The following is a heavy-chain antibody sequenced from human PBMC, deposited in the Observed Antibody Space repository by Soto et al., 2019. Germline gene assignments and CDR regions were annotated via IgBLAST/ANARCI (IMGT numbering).Heavy chain of an antibody. CDR1: GFTFSSYW. CDR2: IKQDGSEK. D-gene: IGHD3-3*01. Sequence: GGSLRLSCAASGFTFSSYWMSWVRQAPGKGLEWVTNIKQDGSEKYYVDSVKGRFTISRDNAKNSLYLQMNSLRAEDTAVYYCAREEGVAPGDYYYYMDVWGKGTTVTVSS. CDR3: AREEGVAPGDYYYYMDV. V-gene: IGHV3-7*01. J-gene: IGHJ6*03.